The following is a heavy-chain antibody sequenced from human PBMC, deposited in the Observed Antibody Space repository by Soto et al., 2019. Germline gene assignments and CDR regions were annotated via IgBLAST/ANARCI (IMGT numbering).Heavy chain of an antibody. V-gene: IGHV1-2*02. CDR2: INPNSGGT. CDR1: GYTFTAYY. D-gene: IGHD5-12*01. Sequence: QVQLVPSGAEVKKPGASVKVSCKASGYTFTAYYMHWVRQAPGQGLEWMGWINPNSGGTYHAQNFQGRVTMTRDTSTTTAYMELASLRSDDTAVYYCARGGGRGYNELDPWGHGTLVIVSS. J-gene: IGHJ5*02. CDR3: ARGGGRGYNELDP.